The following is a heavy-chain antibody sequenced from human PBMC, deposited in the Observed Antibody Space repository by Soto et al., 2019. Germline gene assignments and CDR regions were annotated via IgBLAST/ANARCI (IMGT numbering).Heavy chain of an antibody. CDR1: GFIFGDAW. V-gene: IGHV3-15*01. CDR2: IKNKIDGGAI. CDR3: AAGTGRSDLDY. Sequence: PGGSLRLPCEASGFIFGDAWMNWVRQSPGKGLEWVGRIKNKIDGGAIDYAAPVKDRFTISSDDSKNTLYLQMSSLRSEDTAVYYCAAGTGRSDLDYWGQGTLVTVSS. J-gene: IGHJ4*02. D-gene: IGHD2-15*01.